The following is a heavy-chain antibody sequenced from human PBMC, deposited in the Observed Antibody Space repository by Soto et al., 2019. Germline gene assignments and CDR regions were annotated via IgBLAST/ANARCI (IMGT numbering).Heavy chain of an antibody. J-gene: IGHJ6*01. CDR1: GYSFTNYW. D-gene: IGHD1-26*01. Sequence: PGESLKISCKGSGYSFTNYWIGWVRQMPGKGLEWMGIIYPGDSDTRYSPSFQGQVTISADKSISTAYLQWSSLKASDTAMYYCSGFENGGGYSNVMEFCAQGTSVTGSS. CDR2: IYPGDSDT. V-gene: IGHV5-51*01. CDR3: SGFENGGGYSNVMEF.